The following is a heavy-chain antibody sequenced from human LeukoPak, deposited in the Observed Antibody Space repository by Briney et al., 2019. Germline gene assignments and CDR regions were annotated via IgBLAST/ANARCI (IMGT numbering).Heavy chain of an antibody. CDR1: GYTFTGYY. V-gene: IGHV1-2*02. CDR2: IKPNSGDT. J-gene: IGHJ6*03. Sequence: ASVKVSCKASGYTFTGYYLHWVRQAPGQGLEWMGWIKPNSGDTNYAQKFQGRVTMTRDTSISTVYMELSRLRSDDTGVYFCASGRTIFYYYMDVWGKGTTVTVSS. D-gene: IGHD3-3*02. CDR3: ASGRTIFYYYMDV.